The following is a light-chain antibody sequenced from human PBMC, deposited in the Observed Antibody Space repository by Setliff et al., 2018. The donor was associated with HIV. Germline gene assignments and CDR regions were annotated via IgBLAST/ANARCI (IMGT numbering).Light chain of an antibody. CDR2: EVS. J-gene: IGLJ2*01. Sequence: QSALTQPPSASGSPGQSVTISCTGSSSDIGAYNYVSWYQQHPGKAPKVIIYEVSNRPSGVSNRFSGSKSGNTASLTISGLQAEDEGDYYCSSFTSSDTVVFGGGTKVTVL. CDR1: SSDIGAYNY. CDR3: SSFTSSDTVV. V-gene: IGLV2-14*01.